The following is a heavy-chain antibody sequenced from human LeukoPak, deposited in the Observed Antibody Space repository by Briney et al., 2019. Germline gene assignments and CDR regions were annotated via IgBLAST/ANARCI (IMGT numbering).Heavy chain of an antibody. V-gene: IGHV1-69*04. Sequence: GASVKVSCKASGYTFTSYGISWVRQAPGQGLEWMGRIVPILGIANYAQKFQGRVTITADKSTSTAYMELSSLRSEDTAVYYCARDGESIAAAGNEGDYWGQGTLVTVSS. CDR1: GYTFTSYG. CDR3: ARDGESIAAAGNEGDY. J-gene: IGHJ4*02. CDR2: IVPILGIA. D-gene: IGHD6-13*01.